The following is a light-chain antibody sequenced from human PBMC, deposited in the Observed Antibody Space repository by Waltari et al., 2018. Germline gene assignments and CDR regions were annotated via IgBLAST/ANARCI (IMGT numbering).Light chain of an antibody. V-gene: IGKV4-1*01. CDR1: QSVLYRSNNKNY. Sequence: DIVMTQSPDSLAVSLGERATINCKSSQSVLYRSNNKNYLAWYQQKPGQPPKLLIYWASTRESGVPDRFSGSGSGTDFTLTIISLQAEDVAVYYCQQYYSTPLYTFGQGTKLEIK. CDR2: WAS. J-gene: IGKJ2*01. CDR3: QQYYSTPLYT.